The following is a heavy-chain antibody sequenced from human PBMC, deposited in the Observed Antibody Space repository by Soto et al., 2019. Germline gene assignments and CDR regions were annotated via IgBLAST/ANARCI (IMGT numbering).Heavy chain of an antibody. J-gene: IGHJ4*02. CDR3: ARHRRETGTYAQPLDY. CDR1: GGSISDTSYY. Sequence: QLQLQESGPGLVQPSETLSLTCSVSGGSISDTSYYWGWVRQPPGKGLEWIGSICSTGTTYYIPSLKRRVTTSVDTSKNQFSLSLNSVTAADTALYFCARHRRETGTYAQPLDYWGQGTLVTVSS. CDR2: ICSTGTT. D-gene: IGHD1-1*01. V-gene: IGHV4-39*01.